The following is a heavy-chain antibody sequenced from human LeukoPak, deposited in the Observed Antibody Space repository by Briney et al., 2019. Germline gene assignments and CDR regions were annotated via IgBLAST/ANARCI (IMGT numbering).Heavy chain of an antibody. D-gene: IGHD6-6*01. CDR2: ITSDGSGI. Sequence: GGSLRLSCAASGFTFSSYWMHWVRQPPGKGLVWVSRITSDGSGIGYADSVKGRFSTSRDNAKNTLYLQMNSLRAEDTAVYYCAKFDFSSSFDALDIWGHGTMVTVSS. J-gene: IGHJ3*02. CDR3: AKFDFSSSFDALDI. CDR1: GFTFSSYW. V-gene: IGHV3-74*01.